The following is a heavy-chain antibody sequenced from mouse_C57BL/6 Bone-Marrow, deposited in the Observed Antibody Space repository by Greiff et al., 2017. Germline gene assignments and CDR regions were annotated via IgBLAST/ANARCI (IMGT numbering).Heavy chain of an antibody. Sequence: EVQLQQSGPVLVKPGASVKMSCKASGYTFTDYYMNWVKQSHGKSLEWIGVINPYNGGTSYNQKFKGKATLTVDKSSSTAYMELNSLTSEDSAVYYCASIYYDYGYWGQGTTLTVSS. D-gene: IGHD2-4*01. V-gene: IGHV1-19*01. J-gene: IGHJ2*01. CDR3: ASIYYDYGY. CDR2: INPYNGGT. CDR1: GYTFTDYY.